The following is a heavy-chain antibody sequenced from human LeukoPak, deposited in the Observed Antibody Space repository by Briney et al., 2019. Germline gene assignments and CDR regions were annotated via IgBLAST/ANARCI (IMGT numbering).Heavy chain of an antibody. CDR2: MNADGRTV. Sequence: GGSLRLSCAASGFTFSSSWMHWVRQGPGKGLVWVARMNADGRTVIYADSMKGRFTISRDNAKNTLYLQMNSPRTEDAAVYYCARAGNYYFDLWGRGTQVTVSS. D-gene: IGHD1-7*01. CDR1: GFTFSSSW. CDR3: ARAGNYYFDL. J-gene: IGHJ2*01. V-gene: IGHV3-74*01.